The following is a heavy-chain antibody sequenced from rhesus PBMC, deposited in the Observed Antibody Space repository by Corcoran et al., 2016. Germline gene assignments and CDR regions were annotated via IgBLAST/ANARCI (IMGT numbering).Heavy chain of an antibody. CDR1: GFTFSSSA. CDR2: SRMKSKNYET. Sequence: EVQLVESGGGLVQPGGSLRLSCAASGFTFSSSAMHWVRQASGKGLEGVGRSRMKSKNYETGYAESVKGSFTISRDDSKNTAYLQMNSRKTEDTAMYYCTRERSGGLDSWGQGVVVTVSS. CDR3: TRERSGGLDS. V-gene: IGHV3-118*01. J-gene: IGHJ6*01.